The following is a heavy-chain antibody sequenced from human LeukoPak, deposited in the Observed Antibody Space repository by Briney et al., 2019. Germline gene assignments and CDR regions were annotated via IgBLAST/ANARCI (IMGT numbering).Heavy chain of an antibody. V-gene: IGHV4-39*01. D-gene: IGHD3-10*01. J-gene: IGHJ6*03. CDR2: IYYSGST. CDR3: ARSYGSGYYYYYMDV. CDR1: GGSISSGSYY. Sequence: SETLSLTCTVSGGSISSGSYYWGWIRQPPGKGLEWIGSIYYSGSTYYNPSLKSRVTISVDTSKNQFSLKLSSVTAADTAVYYCARSYGSGYYYYYMDVWGKGTTVTVSS.